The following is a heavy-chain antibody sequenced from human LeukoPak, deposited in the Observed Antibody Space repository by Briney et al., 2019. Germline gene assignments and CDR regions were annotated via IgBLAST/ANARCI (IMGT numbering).Heavy chain of an antibody. CDR2: ISTSGIR. CDR1: GFTLSSYA. CDR3: ARVTQLQRGGDY. Sequence: GGSLRLSCAASGFTLSSYAMSWVRQAPGKGLEWVSYISTSGIRLYADSVKDRFTISRDNVKNSLFLQMNSLSAEDTAIYYCARVTQLQRGGDYWGQGTLVTVSS. J-gene: IGHJ4*02. V-gene: IGHV3-48*03. D-gene: IGHD2-2*01.